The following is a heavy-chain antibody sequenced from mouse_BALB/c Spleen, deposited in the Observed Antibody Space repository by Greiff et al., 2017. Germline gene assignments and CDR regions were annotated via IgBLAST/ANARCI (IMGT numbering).Heavy chain of an antibody. CDR2: ISSGSSTI. CDR3: ARSDRYAMDY. J-gene: IGHJ4*01. V-gene: IGHV5-17*02. D-gene: IGHD2-14*01. Sequence: EVKLVESGGGLVQPGGSRKLSCAASGFTFSSFGMHWVRQAPEKGLEWVAYISSGSSTIYYADTVKGRFTISRDNPKNTLFLQMTSLRSEDTAMYYCARSDRYAMDYWGQGTSVNVSS. CDR1: GFTFSSFG.